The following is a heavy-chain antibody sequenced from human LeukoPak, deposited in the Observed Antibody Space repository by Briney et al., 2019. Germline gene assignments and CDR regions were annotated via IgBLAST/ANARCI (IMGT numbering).Heavy chain of an antibody. Sequence: SETLSLTYTVSGGSISSYYWSWIRQPPGKGLEWVGYIYYSGSTNYNPSLKSRVTISVDTSKNQFSLKLSSVTAADTAVYYCATDDSSGYVYWGQGTLVTVSS. V-gene: IGHV4-59*01. CDR3: ATDDSSGYVY. CDR1: GGSISSYY. J-gene: IGHJ4*02. D-gene: IGHD3-22*01. CDR2: IYYSGST.